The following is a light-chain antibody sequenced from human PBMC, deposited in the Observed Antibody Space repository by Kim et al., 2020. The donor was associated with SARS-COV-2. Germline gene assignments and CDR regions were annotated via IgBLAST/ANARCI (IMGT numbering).Light chain of an antibody. CDR2: EVS. CDR3: SSYAGSNILYV. J-gene: IGLJ1*01. Sequence: QSVTIACTGTSSDVGGYNYVSWYQQHPGKAPKLMIYEVSKRPSGVPDRFSGSKSGNTASLTVSGLQAEDEADYYCSSYAGSNILYVFGTGTKVTVL. CDR1: SSDVGGYNY. V-gene: IGLV2-8*01.